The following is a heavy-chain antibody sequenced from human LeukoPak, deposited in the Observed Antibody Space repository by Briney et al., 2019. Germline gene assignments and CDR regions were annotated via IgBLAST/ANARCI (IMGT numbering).Heavy chain of an antibody. D-gene: IGHD5-24*01. Sequence: GGSLRLSCAASGFTFSSYAMSWVRQAPGKGLEWVSAISGSGGSTYYADSVKGRCTISRDNSKNTLYLQMNSLRGEDTAVYYCAKGHAYNLDYWGQGTLVTVSS. CDR1: GFTFSSYA. CDR3: AKGHAYNLDY. J-gene: IGHJ4*02. V-gene: IGHV3-23*01. CDR2: ISGSGGST.